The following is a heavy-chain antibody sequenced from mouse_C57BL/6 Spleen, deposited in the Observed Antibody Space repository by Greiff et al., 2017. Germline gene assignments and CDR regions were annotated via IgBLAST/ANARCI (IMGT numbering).Heavy chain of an antibody. J-gene: IGHJ4*01. CDR1: GFTFSDYG. CDR3: ARHYALYYYAMDY. V-gene: IGHV5-17*01. CDR2: ISSGSSTI. Sequence: EVKVVESGGGLVKPGGSLKLSCAASGFTFSDYGMHWVRQAPEKGLEWVAYISSGSSTIYYADTVKGRFTISRDNAKNTLFLQMTSLRSEDTAMYYCARHYALYYYAMDYWGQGTSVTVSS. D-gene: IGHD1-1*01.